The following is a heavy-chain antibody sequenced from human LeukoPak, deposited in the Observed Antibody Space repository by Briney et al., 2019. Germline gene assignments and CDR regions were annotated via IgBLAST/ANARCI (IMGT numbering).Heavy chain of an antibody. V-gene: IGHV4-59*08. CDR2: IYYSGST. Sequence: SETLSLTCTVSGGSISSYYWSWIRQPPGKGLEWIGYIYYSGSTNYNPSLESRVTISEDTSKKQFSLNLSTVTAADTAVYYCATASNTNYYYYMDVWGKGTTVTVSS. CDR1: GGSISSYY. D-gene: IGHD3-3*01. J-gene: IGHJ6*03. CDR3: ATASNTNYYYYMDV.